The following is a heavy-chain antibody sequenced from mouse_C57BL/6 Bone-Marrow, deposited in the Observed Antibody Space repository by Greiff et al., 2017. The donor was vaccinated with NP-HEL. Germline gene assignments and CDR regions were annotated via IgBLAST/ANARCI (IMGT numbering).Heavy chain of an antibody. CDR3: ARLNYCGSSYSYWYFDG. D-gene: IGHD1-1*01. J-gene: IGHJ1*03. V-gene: IGHV1-81*01. Sequence: QVQLQQSGAELARPGASVKLSCKASGYTFTSYGISWVKQRTGQGLEWIGEIYPRSGNTYYNEKFKGKATLTADKSSSTAYMELRSLTSEASAVYSCARLNYCGSSYSYWYFDGWGTGTTVTVAS. CDR2: IYPRSGNT. CDR1: GYTFTSYG.